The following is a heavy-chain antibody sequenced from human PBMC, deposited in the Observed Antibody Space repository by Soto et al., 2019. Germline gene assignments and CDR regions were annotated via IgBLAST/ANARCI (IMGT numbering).Heavy chain of an antibody. Sequence: GGSLRLSCAASGFIFSTYGMHWVRQAPGKGLEWVAVISYDGSKKDYVDSVKGRFTISRDNSKNTLYLQMNGLRAEDTAVYYCAKWGTYYYFMDVWGKGTTVTVSS. J-gene: IGHJ6*03. D-gene: IGHD1-7*01. V-gene: IGHV3-30*18. CDR1: GFIFSTYG. CDR2: ISYDGSKK. CDR3: AKWGTYYYFMDV.